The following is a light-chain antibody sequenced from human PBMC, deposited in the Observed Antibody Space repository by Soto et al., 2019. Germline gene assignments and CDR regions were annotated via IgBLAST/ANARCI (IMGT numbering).Light chain of an antibody. CDR1: QSVSSY. Sequence: EIVLTQSPATLSLSPGERATLSCRASQSVSSYLVWYQQKPGQAPRLLIYDATNRATGIPARFSGSGTGTDFTLTISGLEPEDGAVYYCQPGRNLPLSFGGGTKVEIK. CDR3: QPGRNLPLS. J-gene: IGKJ4*01. V-gene: IGKV3-11*01. CDR2: DAT.